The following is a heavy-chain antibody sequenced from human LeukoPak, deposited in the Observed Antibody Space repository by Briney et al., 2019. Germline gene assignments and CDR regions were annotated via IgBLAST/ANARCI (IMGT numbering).Heavy chain of an antibody. J-gene: IGHJ4*02. D-gene: IGHD3-3*01. CDR2: INPSGGST. CDR3: ARGELRFKEFDY. Sequence: ASVKASCKASGYXFTSYYMHWVRQAPGQGLEWMGIINPSGGSTSYAQKFQGRVTMTRDTSTSTVYMELSSLSSEDTAVYYCARGELRFKEFDYWGQGILVTVSS. V-gene: IGHV1-46*01. CDR1: GYXFTSYY.